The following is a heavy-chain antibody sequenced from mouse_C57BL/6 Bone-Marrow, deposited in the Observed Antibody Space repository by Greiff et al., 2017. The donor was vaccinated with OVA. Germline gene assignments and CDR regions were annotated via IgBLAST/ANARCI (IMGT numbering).Heavy chain of an antibody. CDR1: GYTFTSYW. Sequence: QVQLQQPGTELVKPGASVKLSCKASGYTFTSYWMHWVKQRPGQGLEWIGNINPSNGGTNYNEKFKSKATLTVDKSSSTAYMQLSSLTSEDAAVYYGAADCCGSSLYYFDYWGQGTTLTVAS. D-gene: IGHD1-1*01. CDR2: INPSNGGT. CDR3: AADCCGSSLYYFDY. V-gene: IGHV1-53*01. J-gene: IGHJ2*01.